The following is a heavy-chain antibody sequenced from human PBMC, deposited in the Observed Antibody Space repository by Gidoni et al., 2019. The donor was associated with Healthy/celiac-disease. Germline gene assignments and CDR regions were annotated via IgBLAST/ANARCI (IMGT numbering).Heavy chain of an antibody. D-gene: IGHD4-17*01. J-gene: IGHJ6*02. CDR2: IYYSGST. CDR3: ARVETHYGDYGVSYYYGMDV. Sequence: QVQLQESGPGLVKPSETLSLTCTVSGGSVSSGSYSWSWIRQPPGKGLEWIGYIYYSGSTNYNPSLKSRVTISVDTSKNQFSLKLSSVTAADTAVYYCARVETHYGDYGVSYYYGMDVWGQGTTVTVSS. CDR1: GGSVSSGSYS. V-gene: IGHV4-61*01.